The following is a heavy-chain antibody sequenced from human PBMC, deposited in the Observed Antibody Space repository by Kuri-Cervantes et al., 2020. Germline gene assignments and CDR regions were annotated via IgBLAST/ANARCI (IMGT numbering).Heavy chain of an antibody. Sequence: GGSLRLSCAASGFTFDDYAMHWVRQAPGKGLEWVSGISWNSGSIGYADSVKGRFTISRDNAKNSLYLQMNSLRAEDTAVYYCASYHYNFWSGYDAVDIWGQGTMVTVSS. J-gene: IGHJ3*02. CDR2: ISWNSGSI. CDR3: ASYHYNFWSGYDAVDI. V-gene: IGHV3-9*01. CDR1: GFTFDDYA. D-gene: IGHD3-3*01.